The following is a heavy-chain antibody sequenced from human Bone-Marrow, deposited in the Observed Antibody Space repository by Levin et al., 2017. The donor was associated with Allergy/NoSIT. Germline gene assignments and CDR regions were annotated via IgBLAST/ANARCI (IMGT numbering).Heavy chain of an antibody. CDR1: GGSISGSTYY. V-gene: IGHV4-39*01. D-gene: IGHD5-12*01. Sequence: SETLSLTCTVSGGSISGSTYYWGWIRQPPGKGLEWVATIYYSGTSYYSPSLKSRVAISVDTSKNQFSLKLNSVTAADTAVYYCARQSTWLPYNWFDPWGQGTLVTVSS. CDR3: ARQSTWLPYNWFDP. J-gene: IGHJ5*02. CDR2: IYYSGTS.